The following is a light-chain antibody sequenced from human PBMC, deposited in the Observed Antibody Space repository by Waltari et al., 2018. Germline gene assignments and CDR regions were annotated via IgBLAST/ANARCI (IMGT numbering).Light chain of an antibody. CDR2: GAS. J-gene: IGKJ1*01. V-gene: IGKV3-15*01. CDR1: QSVGSN. Sequence: EIVMAQSPATLSVSPGERATLSCRASQSVGSNVAWYQKKPGQAPRLLIYGASTRATGIPAEFSGSGSGTEFTLTISSLQSEDFAVYYCQQYNNWPQTFGQGTKVEIK. CDR3: QQYNNWPQT.